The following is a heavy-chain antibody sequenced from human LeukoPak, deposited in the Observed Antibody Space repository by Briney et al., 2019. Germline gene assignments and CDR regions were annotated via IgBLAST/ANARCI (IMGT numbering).Heavy chain of an antibody. V-gene: IGHV3-33*03. CDR2: IYFDGSKK. Sequence: GSLILSCFASGFTFPTYGMHWVRQAPGKGLEWVALIYFDGSKKYYADSVKGRFTISRDNSNNTLYLEMNRLRVEDTAIYYCAKTTIAAVGAHFDHWGQGDLVTVSS. CDR3: AKTTIAAVGAHFDH. J-gene: IGHJ4*02. D-gene: IGHD6-13*01. CDR1: GFTFPTYG.